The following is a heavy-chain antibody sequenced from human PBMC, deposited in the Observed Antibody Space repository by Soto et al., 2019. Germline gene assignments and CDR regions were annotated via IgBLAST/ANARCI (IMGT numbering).Heavy chain of an antibody. D-gene: IGHD5-18*01. CDR2: IYYSGST. V-gene: IGHV4-59*01. CDR1: SGLISSYY. J-gene: IGHJ5*02. CDR3: ARQGGYSYAYVHPQREQFWFDP. Sequence: SLTCTISSGLISSYYWGWIRQPPGKGLEWIGYIYYSGSTNYNPSLKSRVTLSLDRSKNQLSLMLRSVTAADTAVYFCARQGGYSYAYVHPQREQFWFDPWGPGTLVTVSS.